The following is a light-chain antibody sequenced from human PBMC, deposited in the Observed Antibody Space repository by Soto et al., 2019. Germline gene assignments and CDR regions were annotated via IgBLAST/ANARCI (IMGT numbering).Light chain of an antibody. CDR2: EGT. V-gene: IGLV2-23*01. CDR3: CSYAGNNIFV. CDR1: SSDVGTYYF. J-gene: IGLJ1*01. Sequence: QSALTQPASVSGSLGQSITISCTGSSSDVGTYYFVSWYQQHPGKVPKLMICEGTKRPSGVSDRFSGSKSGNTASMTISGLQAEDEANYYCCSYAGNNIFVFGTGTKLTVL.